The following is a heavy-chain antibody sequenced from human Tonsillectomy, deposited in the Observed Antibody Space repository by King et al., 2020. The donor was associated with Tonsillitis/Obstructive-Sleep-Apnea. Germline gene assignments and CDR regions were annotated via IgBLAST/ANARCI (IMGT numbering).Heavy chain of an antibody. V-gene: IGHV3-66*01. J-gene: IGHJ4*02. Sequence: VQLVESGGGLVQPGGSLRLSCAASEFTVSSTYMSWVRQAPGKGLEWVSVIYSGGSTYYTDSVKGRFNISRDNSKNTLYLEMNSLRAEDTAIYYCARVACTRTNCPDFWGQGTLVTVSS. CDR3: ARVACTRTNCPDF. D-gene: IGHD2-2*01. CDR2: IYSGGST. CDR1: EFTVSSTY.